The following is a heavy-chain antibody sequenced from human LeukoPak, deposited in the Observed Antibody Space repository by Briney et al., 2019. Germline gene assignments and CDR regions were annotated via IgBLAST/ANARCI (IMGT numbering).Heavy chain of an antibody. J-gene: IGHJ6*02. Sequence: SGPTLVNPTQTLTLTCTFSGLSLSTSGVGVGWIRQPPGKALEWLALIYWDDDKRYSPSLKSRLTITKDTSKNQVVLTMTNMDPVDTATYYCAHLDILTGYYYYGMDVWGQGNTVTVSS. CDR1: GLSLSTSGVG. D-gene: IGHD3-9*01. CDR3: AHLDILTGYYYYGMDV. CDR2: IYWDDDK. V-gene: IGHV2-5*02.